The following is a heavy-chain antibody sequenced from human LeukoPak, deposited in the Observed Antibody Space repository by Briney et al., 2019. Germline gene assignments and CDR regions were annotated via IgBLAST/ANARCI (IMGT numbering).Heavy chain of an antibody. Sequence: ASVKVSCKVSGYTLTELSMHWVRQAPGKGLEWMGSFDPEDGETIYAQKFQGRVTMTEDTSTDTAYMELSSLRSEDTAVYYCATDSGPTNGNYYYGMDVWGKGTTVTVSS. CDR2: FDPEDGET. V-gene: IGHV1-24*01. CDR1: GYTLTELS. D-gene: IGHD5-12*01. J-gene: IGHJ6*04. CDR3: ATDSGPTNGNYYYGMDV.